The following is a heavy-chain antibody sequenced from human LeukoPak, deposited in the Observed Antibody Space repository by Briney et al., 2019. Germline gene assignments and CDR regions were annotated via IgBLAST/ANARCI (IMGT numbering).Heavy chain of an antibody. J-gene: IGHJ3*01. CDR3: QGLLPPTAAYRPDDAFDL. Sequence: SATLSLTCTVSGGSISSYYWSWIRQPAGKGLEWIGRIYTSGSTNYNPSLKSRVTMSADTSKNQFSLKLSSVTAADTAVYYCQGLLPPTAAYRPDDAFDLWGQGTMVTVSS. CDR2: IYTSGST. V-gene: IGHV4-4*07. CDR1: GGSISSYY. D-gene: IGHD2-2*01.